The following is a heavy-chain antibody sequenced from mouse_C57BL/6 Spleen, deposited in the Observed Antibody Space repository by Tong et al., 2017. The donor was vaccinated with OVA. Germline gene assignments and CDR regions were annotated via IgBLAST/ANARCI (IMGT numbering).Heavy chain of an antibody. J-gene: IGHJ4*01. V-gene: IGHV1-7*01. CDR1: GYTFTSYW. CDR3: ARWLLYYAMDY. D-gene: IGHD2-3*01. CDR2: INPSTGYT. Sequence: VQLQESGAELAKPGASVKMSCKASGYTFTSYWMHWVKQRPGQGLEWIGYINPSTGYTEYNQKFKDKATLTADKSASTAYMQLSSLTSEDSAVYYCARWLLYYAMDYWGQGTSGTVSS.